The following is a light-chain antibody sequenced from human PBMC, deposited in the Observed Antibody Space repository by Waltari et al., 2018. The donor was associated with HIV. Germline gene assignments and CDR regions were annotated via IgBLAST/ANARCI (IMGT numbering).Light chain of an antibody. CDR1: QSVSSN. CDR2: GAS. CDR3: QQYNNFWT. Sequence: EIVMTQSPATLSVSPGERATLSCRASQSVSSNLAWYQQKPGQAPRLLIYGASTRANGIPARFSGSGSGTEFTLTISSLQSEDFAVYYCQQYNNFWTFGQGTKVEIK. V-gene: IGKV3-15*01. J-gene: IGKJ1*01.